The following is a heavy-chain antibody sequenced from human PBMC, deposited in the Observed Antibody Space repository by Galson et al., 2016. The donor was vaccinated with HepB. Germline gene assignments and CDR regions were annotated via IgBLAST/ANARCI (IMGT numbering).Heavy chain of an antibody. D-gene: IGHD6-6*01. J-gene: IGHJ4*02. CDR1: GFPFSDYY. CDR3: TNSRRRVSHIES. V-gene: IGHV3-11*06. CDR2: ITRNSDYT. Sequence: SLRLSCAAAGFPFSDYYMTWIRQAPGKGLEWVAYITRNSDYTNYADSVRGRFTISRDNAKNSLFLQMGSLKVEDTAVYYCTNSRRRVSHIESWSQGTLVTVSS.